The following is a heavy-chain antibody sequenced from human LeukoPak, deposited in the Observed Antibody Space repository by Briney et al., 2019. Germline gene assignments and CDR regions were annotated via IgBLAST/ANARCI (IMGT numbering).Heavy chain of an antibody. J-gene: IGHJ4*02. D-gene: IGHD6-6*01. CDR3: AKSLSSSPWILCFDY. CDR2: ISYDGSDK. Sequence: GGSLRLSCAASGFTFSDYDIHWVRQTPGKGPEWVAIISYDGSDKYYADSVKGRFAISRDNSRDTLYLQMNSLRAEDTAVYYCAKSLSSSPWILCFDYWGQGTLVTVSS. CDR1: GFTFSDYD. V-gene: IGHV3-30*18.